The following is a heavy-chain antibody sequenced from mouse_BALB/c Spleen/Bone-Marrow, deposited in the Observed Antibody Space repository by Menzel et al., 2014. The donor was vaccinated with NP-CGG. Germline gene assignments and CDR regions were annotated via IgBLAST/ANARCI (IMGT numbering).Heavy chain of an antibody. CDR1: GYTFSSFW. J-gene: IGHJ2*01. V-gene: IGHV1-9*01. CDR3: ARTPGVLYYFDY. CDR2: ILPESGSS. Sequence: VQLQQSGAELMKPGASMKISCKASGYTFSSFWIEWVKQRPGHGLEWIGEILPESGSSNYNEKFKGKATLTADTSSNTVYMQLSSLTSEDSAVYYCARTPGVLYYFDYWGQGTPLTASS.